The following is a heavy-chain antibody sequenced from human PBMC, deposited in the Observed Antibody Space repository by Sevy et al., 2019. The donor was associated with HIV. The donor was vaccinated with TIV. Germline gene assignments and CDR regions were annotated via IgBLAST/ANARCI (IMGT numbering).Heavy chain of an antibody. CDR1: DGSISSSSYY. V-gene: IGHV4-39*01. CDR3: PSISATPDYYYYMDV. J-gene: IGHJ6*03. Sequence: SETLSLTCTVSDGSISSSSYYWGWIRQPPGKGLEWIGSIYYSGSTYYNPSLKSRVTISVDTSKNQFSLKLSSVTAAETAVYYCPSISATPDYYYYMDVWGKGTTVTVSS. D-gene: IGHD2-2*01. CDR2: IYYSGST.